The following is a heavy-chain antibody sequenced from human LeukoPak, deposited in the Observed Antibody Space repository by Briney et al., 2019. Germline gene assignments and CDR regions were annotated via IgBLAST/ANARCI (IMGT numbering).Heavy chain of an antibody. CDR1: GFTFSSYA. D-gene: IGHD3-22*01. CDR2: MSGSGDST. J-gene: IGHJ4*02. Sequence: GGSLRLSCTASGFTFSSYAMSWVRQAPGKGLEWVSTMSGSGDSTYYADSVKGRFTVSRDNSKNTLYLQMNSLRAEDTAVYFCANPDSSGFYFSIRFDFWGQGPRVTVSS. V-gene: IGHV3-23*01. CDR3: ANPDSSGFYFSIRFDF.